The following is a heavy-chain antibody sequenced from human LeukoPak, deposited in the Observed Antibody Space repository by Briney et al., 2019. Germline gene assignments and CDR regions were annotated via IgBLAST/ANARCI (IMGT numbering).Heavy chain of an antibody. CDR3: ARGGIANRLQY. D-gene: IGHD6-6*01. CDR2: IYYSGST. Sequence: SETLSLTCTVSGGSISSSSYYWGWIRQPPGKGLEWIGSIYYSGSTYYNPSLKSRVTISVDTSKNQFSLRLTSVTAADTAVYYCARGGIANRLQYWGQGILVTVSS. CDR1: GGSISSSSYY. J-gene: IGHJ4*02. V-gene: IGHV4-39*01.